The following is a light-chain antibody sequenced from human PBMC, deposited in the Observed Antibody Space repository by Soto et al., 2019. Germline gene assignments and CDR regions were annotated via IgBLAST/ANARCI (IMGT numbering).Light chain of an antibody. J-gene: IGKJ1*01. CDR1: QRMSGY. CDR3: QQLRNLRCT. V-gene: IGKV3-11*01. CDR2: DAS. Sequence: DIVLTQSPATLSLSPGERATLSCRASQRMSGYLAWYQQKPGQAPRLLIYDASNRATGIPVRFSGSGSGADYTLTISSLEREVFAVYYCQQLRNLRCTLGEGTKV.